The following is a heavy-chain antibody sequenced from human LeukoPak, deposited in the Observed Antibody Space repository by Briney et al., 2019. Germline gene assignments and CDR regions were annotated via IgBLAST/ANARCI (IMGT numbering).Heavy chain of an antibody. CDR1: GYSFTSYW. J-gene: IGHJ3*02. CDR2: SYPGDSDT. CDR3: ASPLPLSYSSGWVYAFDI. V-gene: IGHV5-51*01. D-gene: IGHD6-19*01. Sequence: GESLKISCKGSGYSFTSYWIGWVRQMPGKGLEWMGISYPGDSDTRYSPSFQGQVTISADKSISTAYLQWSSLKASDTAMYYCASPLPLSYSSGWVYAFDIWGQGTMVTVSS.